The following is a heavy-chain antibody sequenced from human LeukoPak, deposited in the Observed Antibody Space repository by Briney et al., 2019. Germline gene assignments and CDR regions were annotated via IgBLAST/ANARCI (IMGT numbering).Heavy chain of an antibody. CDR3: ARERGYSSSCYTF. D-gene: IGHD6-13*01. CDR2: ISSGSATI. J-gene: IGHJ4*02. Sequence: GGSLRLSCAASGFTFSSYEMNWVRQAPGKGLEWVSYISSGSATIYYADSVKGRFTISRDNAKNSLYLQMNSLRVEDTAVYYCARERGYSSSCYTFWGQGTLVTVSS. V-gene: IGHV3-48*01. CDR1: GFTFSSYE.